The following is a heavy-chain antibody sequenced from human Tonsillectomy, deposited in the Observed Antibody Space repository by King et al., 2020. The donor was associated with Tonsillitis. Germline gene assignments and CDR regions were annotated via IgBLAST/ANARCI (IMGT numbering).Heavy chain of an antibody. CDR3: AGYVSGTFDY. CDR1: GGSISSGDHF. D-gene: IGHD1-26*01. CDR2: MYYSGSI. Sequence: QLQESGPGVVKPSETLSLTCTVSGGSISSGDHFWALIRQPPGKGLEWIGYMYYSGSIFYNPTLKSRITISGGTSENRFSLKLCSVTAADTAVYFCAGYVSGTFDYWGQGALVTVSS. V-gene: IGHV4-39*01. J-gene: IGHJ4*02.